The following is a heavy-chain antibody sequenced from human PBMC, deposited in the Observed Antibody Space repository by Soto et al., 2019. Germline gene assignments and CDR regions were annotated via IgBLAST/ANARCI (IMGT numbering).Heavy chain of an antibody. J-gene: IGHJ4*02. Sequence: PGGSLRLSCAASGFTFSSYAMSWVRQAPGKGLEWVSAISGSGGSTYYADSVKGRFTISSDNSKNTLYLQMNSLRAEDTAVYYCAKRMYSSSWYTAAQSDYWGQGTLVTVSS. CDR2: ISGSGGST. CDR1: GFTFSSYA. CDR3: AKRMYSSSWYTAAQSDY. V-gene: IGHV3-23*01. D-gene: IGHD6-13*01.